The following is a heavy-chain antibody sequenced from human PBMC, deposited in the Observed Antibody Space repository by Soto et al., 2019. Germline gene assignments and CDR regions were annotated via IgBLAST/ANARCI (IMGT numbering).Heavy chain of an antibody. CDR3: ASDSSGWSVNWFDP. V-gene: IGHV3-48*01. J-gene: IGHJ5*02. CDR2: ISSSSSSI. Sequence: EVQLVESGGGLVQPGGSLRLSCAASGFTFSTYSMNWVRQAPGKGLEWVSYISSSSSSIYYADSVKGRFTISRDNAKKLLYLQMNSLRAEDTAVYYCASDSSGWSVNWFDPWGQGTLGTVSS. CDR1: GFTFSTYS. D-gene: IGHD6-19*01.